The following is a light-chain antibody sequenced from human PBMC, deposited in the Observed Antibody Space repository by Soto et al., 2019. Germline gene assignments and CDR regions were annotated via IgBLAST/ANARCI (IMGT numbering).Light chain of an antibody. CDR2: EGS. CDR1: SRDVGSYNL. CDR3: CSYAGSSTSVV. V-gene: IGLV2-23*01. J-gene: IGLJ2*01. Sequence: QSALTQPASVSGSPGQSITISCTGTSRDVGSYNLVSWYQQHPGKAPKLMMYEGSKRPSGVSNRVSGSKSGNTASLTISGLQAEDDADYYCCSYAGSSTSVVFGGGTKLTVL.